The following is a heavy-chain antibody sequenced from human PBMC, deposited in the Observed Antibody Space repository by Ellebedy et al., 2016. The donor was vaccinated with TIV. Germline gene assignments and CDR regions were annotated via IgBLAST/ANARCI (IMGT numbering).Heavy chain of an antibody. Sequence: SETLSLTXTVPRGSVSSGSYYWSWIRQPPGKGLEWLGYIYYSGSTKYNPSLKSRLTISVDTSKKQISLKLRSVTAADTAVYYCTRSLEDQLEAVDIWGQGTTVTVSS. J-gene: IGHJ3*02. CDR3: TRSLEDQLEAVDI. CDR2: IYYSGST. CDR1: RGSVSSGSYY. V-gene: IGHV4-61*01. D-gene: IGHD1-1*01.